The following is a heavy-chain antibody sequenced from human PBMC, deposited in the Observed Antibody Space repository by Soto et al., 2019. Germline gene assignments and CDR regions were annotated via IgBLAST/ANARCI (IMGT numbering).Heavy chain of an antibody. D-gene: IGHD5-18*01. Sequence: PSETLSLTCTVSGGSISSYYWSWIRQPPGKGLEWIGYIYYSGSTNYNPSLKSRVTISVDTSKNQFSLKLSSVTAADTAVYYCARVRDTAMPPSPAWFDPWGQGTLVTVS. CDR3: ARVRDTAMPPSPAWFDP. V-gene: IGHV4-59*01. CDR2: IYYSGST. CDR1: GGSISSYY. J-gene: IGHJ5*02.